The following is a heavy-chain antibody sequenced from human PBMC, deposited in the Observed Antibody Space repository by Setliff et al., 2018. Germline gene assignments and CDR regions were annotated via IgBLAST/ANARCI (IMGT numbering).Heavy chain of an antibody. J-gene: IGHJ3*02. V-gene: IGHV4-38-2*01. CDR2: IYHKGRT. Sequence: SETLSLTCGVSGISISSGHHWGWIRQPPGKGLEWIATIYHKGRTYYNPSLDSRVTISLDTSKNHFSLRLSSVTAADTAVYYCASPRRDDLDSPFDAFDIWGQGTKVTVSS. CDR1: GISISSGHH. D-gene: IGHD3-3*01. CDR3: ASPRRDDLDSPFDAFDI.